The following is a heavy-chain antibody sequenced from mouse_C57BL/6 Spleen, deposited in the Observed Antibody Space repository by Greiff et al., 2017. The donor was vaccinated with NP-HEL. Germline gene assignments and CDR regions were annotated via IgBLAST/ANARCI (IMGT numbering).Heavy chain of an antibody. CDR3: ARGGLRGYYYGSGAMDY. CDR1: GYTFTSYW. CDR2: IDPNSGGT. V-gene: IGHV1-72*01. J-gene: IGHJ4*01. Sequence: VQLQQSGAELVKPGASVKLSCKASGYTFTSYWMHWVKQRPGRGLEWIGRIDPNSGGTKNNEKFKSKATLTVDKPSSTAYMQLSSLTSEDSAVYYCARGGLRGYYYGSGAMDYWGQGTSVTVSS. D-gene: IGHD1-1*01.